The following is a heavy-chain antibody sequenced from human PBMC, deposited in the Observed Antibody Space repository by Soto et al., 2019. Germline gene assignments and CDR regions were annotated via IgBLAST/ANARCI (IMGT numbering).Heavy chain of an antibody. Sequence: QVQLVQSGAEVKKPGSSVKVSCKASGGTFSSYAISWVRQAPGQGLEWMGGIIPIFGTANYAQKFQGRVTLTADESTSTAYMERSSLRSADTAVYYGASFKWERGGDWGQGNLVTVSS. V-gene: IGHV1-69*12. CDR2: IIPIFGTA. CDR1: GGTFSSYA. D-gene: IGHD1-26*01. CDR3: ASFKWERGGD. J-gene: IGHJ1*01.